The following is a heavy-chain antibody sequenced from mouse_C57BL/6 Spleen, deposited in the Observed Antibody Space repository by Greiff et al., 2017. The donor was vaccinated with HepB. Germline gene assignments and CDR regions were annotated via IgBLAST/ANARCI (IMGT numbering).Heavy chain of an antibody. CDR2: INYDGSST. Sequence: EVKLVESEGGLVQPGSSIKLSCTASGFTFSDYYMAWVRQVPEKGLEWVANINYDGSSTYYLDSLKSRFIISRDNAKNILYLQMSSLKSEDTATYYCARELYYFDYWGQGTTLTVSS. J-gene: IGHJ2*01. V-gene: IGHV5-16*01. CDR3: ARELYYFDY. CDR1: GFTFSDYY.